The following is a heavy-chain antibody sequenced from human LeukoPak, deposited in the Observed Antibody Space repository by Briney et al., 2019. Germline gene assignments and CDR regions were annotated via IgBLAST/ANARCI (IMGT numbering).Heavy chain of an antibody. D-gene: IGHD6-13*01. Sequence: GGSLRLSCAASGFTFSSYAMHWVRQAPGKGLEWVAVISYDGSNKYYADSVKGRFTISRDNSKKTMYLQMNSLRPEDTAVYYCAKDITGTYLNYWGQGTLVTVSS. J-gene: IGHJ4*02. CDR1: GFTFSSYA. CDR3: AKDITGTYLNY. CDR2: ISYDGSNK. V-gene: IGHV3-30-3*01.